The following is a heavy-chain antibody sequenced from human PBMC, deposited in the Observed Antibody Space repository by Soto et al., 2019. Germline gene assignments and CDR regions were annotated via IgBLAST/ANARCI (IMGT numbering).Heavy chain of an antibody. CDR3: ARAEIAVAGTVPGDWFDP. D-gene: IGHD6-19*01. CDR1: GYTFTSYG. CDR2: ISAYNGNT. Sequence: ASVKVSCKASGYTFTSYGISWVRQAPGQGLEWMGWISAYNGNTNYAQKLQGRVTMTTDTSTSTAYMELRSLRSDDTAVYYCARAEIAVAGTVPGDWFDPWGEGTLVTV. J-gene: IGHJ5*02. V-gene: IGHV1-18*01.